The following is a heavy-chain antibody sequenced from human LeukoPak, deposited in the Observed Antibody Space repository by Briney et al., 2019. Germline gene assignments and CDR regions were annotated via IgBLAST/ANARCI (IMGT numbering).Heavy chain of an antibody. D-gene: IGHD3-3*01. J-gene: IGHJ6*02. CDR3: AREGVHTIFGVVITWYGMDV. V-gene: IGHV4-34*01. CDR2: INHSGST. CDR1: GGSFSGYY. Sequence: SETLSLTCAVYGGSFSGYYWSWIRQPPGKGLECIGEINHSGSTNYNPSLKSRVTISVDTSKNQFSLKLSSVTAADTAVYYCAREGVHTIFGVVITWYGMDVWGQGTMVTVSS.